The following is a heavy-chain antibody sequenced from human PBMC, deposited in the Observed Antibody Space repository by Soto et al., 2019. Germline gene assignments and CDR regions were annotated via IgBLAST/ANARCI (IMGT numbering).Heavy chain of an antibody. V-gene: IGHV4-31*03. CDR1: GGSISSGGYY. CDR3: ARDRPHYGSGSYTVESLDY. Sequence: QVQLQESGPGLVKPSQTLSLTCTVSGGSISSGGYYWSWIRQHPGKGLEWFGYIYYSGTTYYNPSLRSRVTISVDTSKNQFSLKLSSVTAEDTAVYYCARDRPHYGSGSYTVESLDYWGQGTLVTVSS. CDR2: IYYSGTT. J-gene: IGHJ4*02. D-gene: IGHD3-10*01.